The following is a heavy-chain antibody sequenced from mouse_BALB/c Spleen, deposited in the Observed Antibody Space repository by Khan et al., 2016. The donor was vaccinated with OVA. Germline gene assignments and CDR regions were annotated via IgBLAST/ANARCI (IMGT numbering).Heavy chain of an antibody. CDR2: VSTGGHYT. V-gene: IGHV5-6*01. CDR3: ARLAYFYDSEGFAY. J-gene: IGHJ3*01. D-gene: IGHD1-1*01. Sequence: EVELVESGGDVVKPGGSLKLSCAASGFTFSTYGMSWVRQTPDKRLEWVATVSTGGHYTYYPATVKGRFTISRDTAKDTLYLQMSSLKSEDTAMFYCARLAYFYDSEGFAYWGQGTLVTVYA. CDR1: GFTFSTYG.